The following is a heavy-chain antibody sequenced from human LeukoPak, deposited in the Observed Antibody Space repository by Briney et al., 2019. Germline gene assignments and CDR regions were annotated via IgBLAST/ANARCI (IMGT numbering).Heavy chain of an antibody. Sequence: QPGGSLRLSCLTSGFTLSTNAVSWVRQAPGKGLEWISGISGSGASTYYADSVKGRFTISRDDSRNTLYLQMNSLRGDDTAVYYCAKDVGKWESLHFFDYWGQGTLVTVSS. J-gene: IGHJ4*02. CDR3: AKDVGKWESLHFFDY. CDR2: ISGSGAST. D-gene: IGHD1-26*01. V-gene: IGHV3-23*01. CDR1: GFTLSTNA.